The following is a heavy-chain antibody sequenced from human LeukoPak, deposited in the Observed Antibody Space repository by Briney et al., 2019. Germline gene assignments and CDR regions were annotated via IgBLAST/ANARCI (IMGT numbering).Heavy chain of an antibody. D-gene: IGHD3-10*01. CDR3: ATYYYGSGSYYLNNWFDP. J-gene: IGHJ5*02. CDR2: FDPEDGET. CDR1: GYTLTELS. Sequence: ASVKVSCKVSGYTLTELSMHWVRQAPGKGLEWMGGFDPEDGETIYAQKFQGRVTMTEDTSTDTAYMELSSLRSEDTAVYYCATYYYGSGSYYLNNWFDPRGQGTLVTVSS. V-gene: IGHV1-24*01.